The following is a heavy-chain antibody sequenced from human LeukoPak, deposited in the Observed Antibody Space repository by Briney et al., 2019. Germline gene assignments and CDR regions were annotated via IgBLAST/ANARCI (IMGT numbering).Heavy chain of an antibody. CDR3: ARDLGTAISFDY. Sequence: SETLSLTCTVSGGSISRRDYYWSWIRQPPGKGLEWIGYIYYSGSTYYNPSLKSRVTISVDTSKNQFSLKVSSVTAADTAVYYCARDLGTAISFDYWGQGTLVTVSS. CDR2: IYYSGST. D-gene: IGHD5-18*01. CDR1: GGSISRRDYY. V-gene: IGHV4-30-4*08. J-gene: IGHJ4*02.